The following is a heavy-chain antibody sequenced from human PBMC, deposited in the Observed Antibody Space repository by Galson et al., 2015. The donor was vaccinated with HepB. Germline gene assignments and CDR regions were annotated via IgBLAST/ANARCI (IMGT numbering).Heavy chain of an antibody. CDR3: ANGDSRGWHYFDY. CDR2: ITGSGDNT. J-gene: IGHJ4*02. CDR1: GFTFRNYA. D-gene: IGHD3-22*01. V-gene: IGHV3-23*01. Sequence: SLRLSCAASGFTFRNYALTWVRQAPGKGLEWVSTITGSGDNTYYTDSVKGRFTISRDNSNSTLYLQMNSPRAEDTAVYFCANGDSRGWHYFDYWGQGTLVTVSS.